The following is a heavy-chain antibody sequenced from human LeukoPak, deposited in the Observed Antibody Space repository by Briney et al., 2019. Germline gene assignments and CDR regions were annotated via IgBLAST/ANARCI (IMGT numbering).Heavy chain of an antibody. J-gene: IGHJ3*01. CDR2: IYTSGST. V-gene: IGHV4-61*02. D-gene: IGHD1-26*01. CDR3: ARASSGSLVA. CDR1: GGSISSGSYY. Sequence: SETLSLTCTVSGGSISSGSYYWSWIRQPAGKGLEWIGRIYTSGSTNYNPSLKSRVTISVDTSKNQFSLKLSSVTAAGTAVYYCARASSGSLVAWGQGTMVTVSS.